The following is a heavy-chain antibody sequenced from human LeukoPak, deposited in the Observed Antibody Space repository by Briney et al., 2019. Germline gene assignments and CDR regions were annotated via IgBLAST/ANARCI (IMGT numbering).Heavy chain of an antibody. D-gene: IGHD6-19*01. CDR3: VKNDGWFHLAQ. Sequence: GGSLRLSRAASGFYFRDHWMDWVRQAPGKGLEWVGHIKTDGSETYYLDSLKGRISISRDSTNNALYLQMNSLRVEDTAVYYCVKNDGWFHLAQWGQGTLVTVSS. J-gene: IGHJ4*02. CDR2: IKTDGSET. CDR1: GFYFRDHW. V-gene: IGHV3-7*03.